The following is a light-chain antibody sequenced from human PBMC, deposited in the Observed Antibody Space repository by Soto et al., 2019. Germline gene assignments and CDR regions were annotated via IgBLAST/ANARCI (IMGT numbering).Light chain of an antibody. CDR1: QSFRGL. Sequence: VLTQSPVTLSLSPGERATLSCRASQSFRGLLAWYQQKPGQAPRLLIYDAYNRATGIPPRFSGSGFGTDFTLTISSLEPEDSAVYYCQQRHMWPITFGQGTRLEIK. V-gene: IGKV3-11*01. J-gene: IGKJ5*01. CDR3: QQRHMWPIT. CDR2: DAY.